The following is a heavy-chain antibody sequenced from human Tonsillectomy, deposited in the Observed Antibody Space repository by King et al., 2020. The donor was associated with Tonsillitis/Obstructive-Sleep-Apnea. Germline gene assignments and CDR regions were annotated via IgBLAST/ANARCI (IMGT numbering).Heavy chain of an antibody. CDR3: ARGSYDSDAFDI. V-gene: IGHV2-5*02. Sequence: ITLKESGPTLVKPTQTLTLTCTFSGFSLCTGGVGVGWIRQPPGKALEWLALIYWDDDKLYSPSLKSRLTITKDTSKNQVVLTMTNLDPVDTATYSCARGSYDSDAFDIWGQGTMVTVSS. J-gene: IGHJ3*02. D-gene: IGHD3-10*01. CDR1: GFSLCTGGVG. CDR2: IYWDDDK.